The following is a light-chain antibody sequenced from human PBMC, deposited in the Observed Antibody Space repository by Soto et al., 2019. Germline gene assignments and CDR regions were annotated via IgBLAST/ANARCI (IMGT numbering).Light chain of an antibody. CDR2: SNN. CDR3: AAWDDSLNGYV. V-gene: IGLV1-44*01. J-gene: IGLJ1*01. Sequence: QSVLTQPPSASGTPGRRVVISCSGSSSNIGSNTVNWYQQLPGTAPKLLIYSNNHRPSGVPDRFSGAKSGTSASLAISGLQSDDEADYYGAAWDDSLNGYVCATGTKVTVL. CDR1: SSNIGSNT.